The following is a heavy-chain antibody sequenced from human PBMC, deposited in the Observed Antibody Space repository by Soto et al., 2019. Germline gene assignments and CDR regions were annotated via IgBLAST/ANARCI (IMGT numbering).Heavy chain of an antibody. V-gene: IGHV4-30-4*01. J-gene: IGHJ6*02. CDR2: IFYSGTT. CDR3: ARDLWVEPELYYYGMDV. Sequence: SETLSLTCTVSGDSISSADYYWSWIRQTPGKGLEWIGHIFYSGTTYYNPSLKSRLTISVDTSKNHFSLRLASVTAADTAVYYCARDLWVEPELYYYGMDVWGQGTTVTISS. CDR1: GDSISSADYY. D-gene: IGHD1-1*01.